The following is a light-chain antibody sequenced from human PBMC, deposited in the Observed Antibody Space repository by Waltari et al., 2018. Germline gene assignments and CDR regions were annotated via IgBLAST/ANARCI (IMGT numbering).Light chain of an antibody. V-gene: IGLV3-1*01. CDR3: QAWDR. Sequence: SSELTQPPSVSVSPGQTASITCSGNRLKNTYAIWYQQKPGQSPVMVIYQNIRRPSGIPERFSGSNSGNTATLTISGTQAMDEGDYYCQAWDRFGGGTKLTVL. CDR1: RLKNTY. J-gene: IGLJ2*01. CDR2: QNI.